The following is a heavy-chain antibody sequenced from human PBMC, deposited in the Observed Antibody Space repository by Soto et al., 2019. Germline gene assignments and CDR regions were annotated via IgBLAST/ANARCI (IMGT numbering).Heavy chain of an antibody. Sequence: PSETLSLTCAVSGGSISSGGYSWSWIRQPPGKGLEWIGYIYHSGSTYYNPSLKSRVTISVDRSKNQFSLKLRSVTAAATAVYYCARDHDSSGWNWFDHWGQGTLVTVSS. D-gene: IGHD3-22*01. CDR1: GGSISSGGYS. J-gene: IGHJ5*02. V-gene: IGHV4-30-2*01. CDR2: IYHSGST. CDR3: ARDHDSSGWNWFDH.